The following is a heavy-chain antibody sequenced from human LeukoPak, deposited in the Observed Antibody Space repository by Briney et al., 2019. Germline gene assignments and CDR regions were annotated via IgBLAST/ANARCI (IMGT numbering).Heavy chain of an antibody. V-gene: IGHV3-23*01. Sequence: GVSLRLSCAASGFTFSTYAMSWVRQAPGKGLEWVSAITSNGDSTYFADSVKGRFTISRDNSKNTLYLQMNSLRPEDTAIYFCAKDDGSYKHAYWGQGTLVSVSS. CDR1: GFTFSTYA. D-gene: IGHD1-26*01. CDR2: ITSNGDST. J-gene: IGHJ4*02. CDR3: AKDDGSYKHAY.